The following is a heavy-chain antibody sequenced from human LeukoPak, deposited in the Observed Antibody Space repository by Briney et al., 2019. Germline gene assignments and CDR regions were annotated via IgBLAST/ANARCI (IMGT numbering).Heavy chain of an antibody. D-gene: IGHD6-19*01. CDR3: ARGRYSSGWHDY. V-gene: IGHV4-59*08. CDR2: IYYSGST. CDR1: GGSISSYY. J-gene: IGHJ4*02. Sequence: SETLSLTCTVSGGSISSYYWSWIRQPPGKGLEWIGYIYYSGSTNYNPSLKSRVTISVDTSKNQFSLKLSSVTAADTAVYYCARGRYSSGWHDYWGQGTLVTVSS.